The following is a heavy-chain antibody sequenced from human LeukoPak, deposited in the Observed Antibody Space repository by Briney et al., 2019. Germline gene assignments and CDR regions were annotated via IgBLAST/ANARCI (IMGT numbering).Heavy chain of an antibody. CDR1: GYSFTSYW. V-gene: IGHV5-51*01. CDR2: IYPGYSDT. Sequence: ESLKISCKGSGYSFTSYWIGWVRQMPAKSLESMGTIYPGYSDTRYSPSFQGQVTISAEKSISTAYLQWSSLKASDTAMYYCARRRSSGWSFDPWGQGTLVTVSS. D-gene: IGHD6-19*01. CDR3: ARRRSSGWSFDP. J-gene: IGHJ5*02.